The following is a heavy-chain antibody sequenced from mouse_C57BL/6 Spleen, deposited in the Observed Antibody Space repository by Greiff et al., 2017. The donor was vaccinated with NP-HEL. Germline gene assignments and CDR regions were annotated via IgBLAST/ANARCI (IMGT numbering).Heavy chain of an antibody. V-gene: IGHV1-18*01. CDR3: ARGDKSGGRFAY. J-gene: IGHJ3*01. Sequence: EVQLVESGPELVKPGASVKIPCKASGYTFTDYNMDWVKQSHGKSLEWIGDINPNNGGAIYNQKFKGKATLTVDKSPSTAYMELRSLTSEDTAVYYCARGDKSGGRFAYWGQGTLVTVSA. D-gene: IGHD3-3*01. CDR2: INPNNGGA. CDR1: GYTFTDYN.